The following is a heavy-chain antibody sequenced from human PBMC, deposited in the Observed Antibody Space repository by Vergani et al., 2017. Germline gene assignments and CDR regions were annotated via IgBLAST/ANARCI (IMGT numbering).Heavy chain of an antibody. CDR3: ARRPLVVTGTDYYYYGMDV. V-gene: IGHV1-69*04. CDR1: GGTFSSYA. J-gene: IGHJ6*02. Sequence: QVQLVQSGAEVKKPGSSVKVSCKASGGTFSSYAISWVRQAPGPGLEWMGRIIPILGIANYAQKFQGRVTITADKSTSTAYMELSSLRSEDTAVYYCARRPLVVTGTDYYYYGMDVWGQGTTVTVSS. CDR2: IIPILGIA. D-gene: IGHD2-21*02.